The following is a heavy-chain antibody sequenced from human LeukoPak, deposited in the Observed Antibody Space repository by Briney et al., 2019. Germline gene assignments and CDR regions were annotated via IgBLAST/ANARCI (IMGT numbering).Heavy chain of an antibody. J-gene: IGHJ6*02. Sequence: PGGSLRLSCAASGFTFSSYSMNWVRQAPGKGLEWIGSIYYSGSTYYNPSLKSRVTISVDTSKNQFSLKLSSVTAADTAVYYCARRGDTAMVTWLWAEDGMDVWGQGTTVTVSS. V-gene: IGHV4-39*01. CDR3: ARRGDTAMVTWLWAEDGMDV. CDR1: GFTFSSYSMN. D-gene: IGHD5-18*01. CDR2: IYYSGST.